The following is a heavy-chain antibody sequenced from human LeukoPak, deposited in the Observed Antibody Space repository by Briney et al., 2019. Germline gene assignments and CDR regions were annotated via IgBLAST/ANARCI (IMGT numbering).Heavy chain of an antibody. D-gene: IGHD4-17*01. Sequence: PGGSLRLSCAASGFTFSSYWMHWVRQAPGKGLVWVSRINSDGSSTSYADSVKGRFTISRDNAKNTLYLQMNSPRAEDTAVYYCAREEVSSDYDYWGQGTLVTVSS. V-gene: IGHV3-74*01. J-gene: IGHJ4*02. CDR2: INSDGSST. CDR1: GFTFSSYW. CDR3: AREEVSSDYDY.